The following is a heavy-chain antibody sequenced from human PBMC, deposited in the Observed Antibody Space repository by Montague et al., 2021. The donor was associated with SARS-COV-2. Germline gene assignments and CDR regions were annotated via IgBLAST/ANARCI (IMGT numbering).Heavy chain of an antibody. CDR1: GGSFSTYS. CDR3: ARLGDGVVPSPILGVGPYYSYYYMDX. D-gene: IGHD3-10*01. CDR2: IHHGGST. V-gene: IGHV4-34*01. Sequence: SETLSLTCAVHGGSFSTYSWNWIRQPPGKGLGWIGEIHHGGSTNYNPSLKSRVTISADTSKNQFSLKLTSVAAADTAVYYCARLGDGVVPSPILGVGPYYSYYYMDXWGKGTTVTVSS. J-gene: IGHJ6*03.